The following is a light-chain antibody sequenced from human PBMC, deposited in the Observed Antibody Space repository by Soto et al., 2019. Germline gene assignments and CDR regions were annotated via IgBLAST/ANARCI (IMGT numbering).Light chain of an antibody. J-gene: IGLJ1*01. V-gene: IGLV2-14*01. CDR1: SSDVGAYKF. CDR3: SSYTSSSTLDV. CDR2: EVS. Sequence: QSALTQPASVSGSPGQSITISCTGTSSDVGAYKFVSWYQQHPGKAPKLMIYEVSNRPSGVSNRFSGSKSGNTASLTISGLQAEDEADYYCSSYTSSSTLDVFGTGTQLNVL.